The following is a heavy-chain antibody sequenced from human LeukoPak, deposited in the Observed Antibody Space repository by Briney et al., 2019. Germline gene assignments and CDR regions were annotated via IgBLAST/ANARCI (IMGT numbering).Heavy chain of an antibody. CDR1: GGTFSSYA. V-gene: IGHV1-69*13. D-gene: IGHD3-9*01. J-gene: IGHJ6*03. CDR3: ARGMNYDILTGPGEDYYYYYMDV. CDR2: IIPIFGTA. Sequence: SVKVSCKASGGTFSSYAISWVRQAPGQGLEWMGGIIPIFGTANYAQKFQGRVTITADESTSTAYMELSSLRSEDTAVYYCARGMNYDILTGPGEDYYYYYMDVWGKGTTVTISS.